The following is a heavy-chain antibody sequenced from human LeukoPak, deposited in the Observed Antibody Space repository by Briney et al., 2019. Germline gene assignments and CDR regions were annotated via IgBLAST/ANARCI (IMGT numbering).Heavy chain of an antibody. D-gene: IGHD1-7*01. CDR1: GFTFNSYS. Sequence: GESLKISCAASGFTFNSYSMHWVRQAPGKGLEYVSAISSSGDNTFYANSVKGRFTISRDNSKNTLYLQMGSLRAEDMAAYYCARYISVTCYFDYWGQGTLVTVSS. CDR2: ISSSGDNT. CDR3: ARYISVTCYFDY. J-gene: IGHJ4*02. V-gene: IGHV3-64*01.